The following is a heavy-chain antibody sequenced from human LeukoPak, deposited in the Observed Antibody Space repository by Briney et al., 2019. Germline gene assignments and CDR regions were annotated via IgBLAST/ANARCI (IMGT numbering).Heavy chain of an antibody. CDR1: GYSFTNYW. Sequence: SGESLKISCKDSGYSFTNYWIGWVRQMPGKGLEWMGIIHSADSNTKYSPSFQGQVTISADKSISTAYLQWSGLKASDTAMYYCASWYSGSQGFDYWGQGTLVTVSS. CDR3: ASWYSGSQGFDY. J-gene: IGHJ4*02. CDR2: IHSADSNT. D-gene: IGHD1-26*01. V-gene: IGHV5-51*01.